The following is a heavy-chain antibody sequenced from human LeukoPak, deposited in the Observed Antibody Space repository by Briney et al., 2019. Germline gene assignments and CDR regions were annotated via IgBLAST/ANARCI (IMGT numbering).Heavy chain of an antibody. V-gene: IGHV3-21*01. J-gene: IGHJ3*02. CDR1: GFTFSSYS. Sequence: NPGGSLRLSCAASGFTFSSYSMNWVRQAPGKGLEWVSSISSSSSYIYYADSVKGRFTISRDNAKNSLYLQMNSLRAEDTAVYYCTTYEGPGIDAFDIWGQGTMVTASS. D-gene: IGHD1-14*01. CDR3: TTYEGPGIDAFDI. CDR2: ISSSSSYI.